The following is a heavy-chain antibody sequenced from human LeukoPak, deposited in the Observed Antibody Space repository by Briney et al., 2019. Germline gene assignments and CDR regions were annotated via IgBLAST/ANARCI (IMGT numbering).Heavy chain of an antibody. CDR1: VYTFTIYG. D-gene: IGHD3-9*01. CDR3: ARDPPYYDMLPGYYAAAAFDI. J-gene: IGHJ3*02. Sequence: GASVNVSLKSAVYTFTIYGISWVRQAPGPGLEWMGWISAYNGNTNCAHTHQGRVTMTTDTSTSTAYMELRSLRSDATAVYYCARDPPYYDMLPGYYAAAAFDIWGERTMVTVSS. CDR2: ISAYNGNT. V-gene: IGHV1-18*01.